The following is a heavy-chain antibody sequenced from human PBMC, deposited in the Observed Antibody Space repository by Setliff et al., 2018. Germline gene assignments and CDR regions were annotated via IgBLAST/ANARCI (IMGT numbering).Heavy chain of an antibody. CDR2: IYYSGST. CDR1: GGSVSDSTYY. J-gene: IGHJ6*03. Sequence: SETLSLTCTVSGGSVSDSTYYWGWVRQPPGKGLEWIGSIYYSGSTYYNPSLRSRVTISVDTSKNQFSLNVNSVIAADTAVYYCARAISGWYSAHYYYMDVWGKGTTVTVSS. D-gene: IGHD6-19*01. V-gene: IGHV4-39*01. CDR3: ARAISGWYSAHYYYMDV.